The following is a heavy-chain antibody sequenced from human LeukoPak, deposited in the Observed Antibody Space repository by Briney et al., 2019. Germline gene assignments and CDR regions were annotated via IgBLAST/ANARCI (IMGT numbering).Heavy chain of an antibody. CDR2: IYYSGST. J-gene: IGHJ4*02. D-gene: IGHD5-12*01. CDR3: AWGIVATYFDC. CDR1: GGSISRYY. Sequence: SETLSLTCTVSGGSISRYYWSWVRQPPGKGLEWVGYIYYSGSTNYNPSLKSRVTISVDTSKNQFSLKLSSVTAADTAVYYCAWGIVATYFDCWGQGTLVTVSS. V-gene: IGHV4-59*12.